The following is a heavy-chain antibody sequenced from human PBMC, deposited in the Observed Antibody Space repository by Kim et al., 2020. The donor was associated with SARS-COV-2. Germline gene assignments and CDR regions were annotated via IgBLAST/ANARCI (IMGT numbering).Heavy chain of an antibody. D-gene: IGHD3-9*01. CDR1: GYTFTSYG. CDR3: ARGDLRYFDWFPVDV. J-gene: IGHJ6*02. CDR2: ISAYNGNT. Sequence: ASVKVSCKASGYTFTSYGISWVRQAPGQGLEWMGWISAYNGNTNYAQKLQGRVTMTTDTSTSTAYMELRSLRSDDTAVYYCARGDLRYFDWFPVDVWGQGTTVTVSS. V-gene: IGHV1-18*01.